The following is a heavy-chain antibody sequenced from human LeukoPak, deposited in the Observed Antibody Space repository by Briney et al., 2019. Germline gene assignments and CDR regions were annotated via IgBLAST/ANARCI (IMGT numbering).Heavy chain of an antibody. J-gene: IGHJ4*02. Sequence: GGSLRLSCAASGFTFSSYEMNWVRQAPGKGLEWVSAISGSGGSTYYADSVKGRFTISRDNSKNTLYLQMNSLRAEDTAVYYCAKAGYSSGWAYFDYWGQGTLVNVSS. V-gene: IGHV3-23*01. CDR1: GFTFSSYE. CDR2: ISGSGGST. D-gene: IGHD6-19*01. CDR3: AKAGYSSGWAYFDY.